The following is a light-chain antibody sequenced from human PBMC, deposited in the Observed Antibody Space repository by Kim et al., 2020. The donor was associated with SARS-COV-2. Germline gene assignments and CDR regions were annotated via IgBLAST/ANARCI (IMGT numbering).Light chain of an antibody. CDR3: QHYYSAPYS. Sequence: DFVMTQSPDSLAVSLGERATIHCKSSQSVYYGSNDKNYLAWYQQKPGQPPRLLIYWASVRESGVPDRFSGSGSGTDFALTISSLQAEDVAVYYCQHYYSAPYSFGQGTKLEI. J-gene: IGKJ2*03. V-gene: IGKV4-1*01. CDR1: QSVYYGSNDKNY. CDR2: WAS.